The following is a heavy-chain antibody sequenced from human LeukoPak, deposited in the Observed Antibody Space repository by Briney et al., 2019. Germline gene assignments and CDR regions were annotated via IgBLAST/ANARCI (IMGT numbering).Heavy chain of an antibody. J-gene: IGHJ3*01. CDR3: AREYYYDSSGIPL. CDR1: GFTFNRDW. D-gene: IGHD3-22*01. Sequence: PGGSLRLSCAASGFTFNRDWTAWVRQAPGKGLEWVANIKEGGSEKNYVDSVKGRFTISRDNAVNSVYLQMNDLRAEDTGVYYCAREYYYDSSGIPLWGQGTMVTVSS. V-gene: IGHV3-7*01. CDR2: IKEGGSEK.